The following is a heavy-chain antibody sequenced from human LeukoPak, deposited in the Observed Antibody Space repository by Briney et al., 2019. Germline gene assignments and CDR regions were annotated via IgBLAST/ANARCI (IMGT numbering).Heavy chain of an antibody. CDR1: GFTFSSYA. D-gene: IGHD3-10*01. J-gene: IGHJ4*02. CDR2: ISGSGGST. V-gene: IGHV3-23*01. CDR3: AKGSITMVRGVTLPLGY. Sequence: GGSLRLSCAASGFTFSSYAMSWVRQAPGKGLEWASAISGSGGSTYYADSVKGRFTISRDNSKNTLYLQMNSLRAEDTAVYYCAKGSITMVRGVTLPLGYWGQGTLVTVSS.